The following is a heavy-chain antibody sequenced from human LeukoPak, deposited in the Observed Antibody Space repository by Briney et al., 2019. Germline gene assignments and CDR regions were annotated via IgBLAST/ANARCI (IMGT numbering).Heavy chain of an antibody. CDR2: INHSGST. Sequence: SETLSLXCAVYGGSFSGYYWSWIRQPPGKGLEWIGEINHSGSTNYNPSLKSRVTISVDTSKNQFSLKLSSVTAAGTAVYYCARGLFYADYVSYYYYMDVWGKGTTVTVSS. CDR1: GGSFSGYY. V-gene: IGHV4-34*01. J-gene: IGHJ6*03. D-gene: IGHD4-17*01. CDR3: ARGLFYADYVSYYYYMDV.